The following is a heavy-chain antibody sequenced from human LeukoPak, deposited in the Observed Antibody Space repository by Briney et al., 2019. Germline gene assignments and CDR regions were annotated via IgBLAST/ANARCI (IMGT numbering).Heavy chain of an antibody. CDR3: VRGYYYDSSGYWVRAFDI. Sequence: SQTLSLTCAVSGGSISSGGYCWSWIRQPPGKGLEWIGYMYHSGTTHYNPSLKSRVTISVDRSKNQFSLTLSSVTAADTAVYYCVRGYYYDSSGYWVRAFDIWGQETMVTVSS. J-gene: IGHJ3*02. D-gene: IGHD3-22*01. V-gene: IGHV4-30-2*01. CDR2: MYHSGTT. CDR1: GGSISSGGYC.